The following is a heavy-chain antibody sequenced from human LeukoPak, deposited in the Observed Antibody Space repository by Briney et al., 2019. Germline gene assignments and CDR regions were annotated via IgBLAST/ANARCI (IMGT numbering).Heavy chain of an antibody. CDR3: SGGDHFFFSYGDDGPSFYS. D-gene: IGHD4-17*01. Sequence: GGSLRLSCAASGFSFSSYNMNWVRQTPGKGLEWVSSITSSSTCTFYADSVKGRFTISRDNARNSLYLQMNSLRAEDTAVYYCSGGDHFFFSYGDDGPSFYSWGQGTLVTFST. J-gene: IGHJ5*01. V-gene: IGHV3-21*01. CDR2: ITSSSTCT. CDR1: GFSFSSYN.